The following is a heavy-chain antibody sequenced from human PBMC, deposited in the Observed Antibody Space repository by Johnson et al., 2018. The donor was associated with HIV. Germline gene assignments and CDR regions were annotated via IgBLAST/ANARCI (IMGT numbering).Heavy chain of an antibody. CDR3: ARAVCRGGRCYSHDAFDI. V-gene: IGHV3-13*01. J-gene: IGHJ3*02. CDR1: GFTFSSYD. CDR2: IGTAGDT. D-gene: IGHD2-15*01. Sequence: VQLVESGGGLTQPGGSLRLSCAASGFTFSSYDMHWVRQATGKGLEWVSTIGTAGDTYYPGSVKGRFTVSREEAKTSLYLQMNSLRAGDTALYYCARAVCRGGRCYSHDAFDIWGQGTMVTVSS.